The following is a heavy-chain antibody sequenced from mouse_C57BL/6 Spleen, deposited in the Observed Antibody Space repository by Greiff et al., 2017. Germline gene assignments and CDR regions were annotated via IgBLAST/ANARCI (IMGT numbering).Heavy chain of an antibody. CDR2: IDPSDSYT. Sequence: QVQLQQPGAELVMPGASVKLSCKASGYTFTSYWMHWVKQRPGQGLEWIGEIDPSDSYTNYNQKFKGKSTLTVDKSSSTAYMQLSSLTSEDSAVYYCARWGGYGHYYAMDYWGQGTSVTVSS. CDR3: ARWGGYGHYYAMDY. D-gene: IGHD2-2*01. J-gene: IGHJ4*01. V-gene: IGHV1-69*01. CDR1: GYTFTSYW.